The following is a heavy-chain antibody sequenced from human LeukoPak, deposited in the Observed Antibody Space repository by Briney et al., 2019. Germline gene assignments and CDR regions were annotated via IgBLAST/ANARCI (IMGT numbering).Heavy chain of an antibody. CDR2: IYYSGST. D-gene: IGHD6-19*01. J-gene: IGHJ4*02. V-gene: IGHV4-59*12. Sequence: PSETLSLTCTVSGGSISSYYWSWIRQPPGKGLEWIGYIYYSGSTNYNPSLKSRVPISVDMSKNQFSLKLSSVTAADTAVYYCARGAPGAVAVLVYWGQGTLVTVSS. CDR1: GGSISSYY. CDR3: ARGAPGAVAVLVY.